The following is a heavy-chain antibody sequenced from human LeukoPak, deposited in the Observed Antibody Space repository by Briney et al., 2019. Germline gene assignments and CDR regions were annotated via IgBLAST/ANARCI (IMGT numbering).Heavy chain of an antibody. V-gene: IGHV3-74*01. CDR3: ASGEARRYFDWPPERAFGY. J-gene: IGHJ4*02. CDR2: INSDGSST. D-gene: IGHD3-9*01. CDR1: GFTFSSYW. Sequence: HPGGSLRLSCAASGFTFSSYWMHWVRQAPGKGLVWVSRINSDGSSTSYADSVKGRFTISRDNAKNTLYLQMNSLRAEDTAVYYCASGEARRYFDWPPERAFGYWGQGTLVTVSS.